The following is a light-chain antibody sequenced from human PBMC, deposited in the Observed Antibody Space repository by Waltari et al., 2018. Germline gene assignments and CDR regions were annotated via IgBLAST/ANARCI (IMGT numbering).Light chain of an antibody. V-gene: IGKV3-15*01. CDR3: QQYNKWPPWT. Sequence: EIVMTQSPATLSVSPGERATLSCRASQSVSSNLVWYQKKPGQPPRLLIYGASTRATGIPARFSGSVSGTEFTLTISSLQSEDFAVYYCQQYNKWPPWTFGQGTKVEIK. CDR1: QSVSSN. CDR2: GAS. J-gene: IGKJ1*01.